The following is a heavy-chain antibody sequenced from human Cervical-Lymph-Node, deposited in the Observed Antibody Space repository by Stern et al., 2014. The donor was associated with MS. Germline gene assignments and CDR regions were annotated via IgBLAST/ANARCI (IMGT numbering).Heavy chain of an antibody. Sequence: QVQLVESGAEVKKPGSSVKVSCRASGGTFSDYVITWVRQAPGQGLEWMGGIIPVFGTTEYAPNFQGRVTISADESTSTAYMTLNRLRFEDTAVYYCAREEVPTITQGYYYYGMDVWGQGTTVTVSS. J-gene: IGHJ6*02. V-gene: IGHV1-69*01. CDR3: AREEVPTITQGYYYYGMDV. CDR1: GGTFSDYV. CDR2: IIPVFGTT. D-gene: IGHD5-12*01.